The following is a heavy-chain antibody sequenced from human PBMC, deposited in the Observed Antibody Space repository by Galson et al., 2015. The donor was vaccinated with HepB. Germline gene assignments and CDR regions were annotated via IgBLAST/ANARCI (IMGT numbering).Heavy chain of an antibody. D-gene: IGHD3-10*01. J-gene: IGHJ6*04. CDR2: FDPEDGET. CDR3: ATAARDYYGSADV. V-gene: IGHV1-24*01. CDR1: GYTLTELS. Sequence: SVKVSCKVSGYTLTELSMHWVRQAPGKGLEWMGGFDPEDGETIYAQKFQGRVTMTEDTSTDTAYMELSSLRSEDTAVYYCATAARDYYGSADVWGKGTTVTVSS.